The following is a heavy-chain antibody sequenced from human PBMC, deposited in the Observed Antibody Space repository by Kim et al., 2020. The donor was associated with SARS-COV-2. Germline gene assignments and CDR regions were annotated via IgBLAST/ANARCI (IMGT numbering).Heavy chain of an antibody. V-gene: IGHV4-31*03. D-gene: IGHD5-12*01. J-gene: IGHJ6*02. CDR2: IYYSGSA. CDR1: GGSISSGGYY. CDR3: ARARYSGYDYRDSNYYYFYGMDV. Sequence: SETLSLTCTVSGGSISSGGYYWSWIRQHPGKGLEWIGYIYYSGSAYYNPSLKSRVIISVDTSKNQFSLKLSSVTAADTAVYYCARARYSGYDYRDSNYYYFYGMDVWGQGTTVTVSS.